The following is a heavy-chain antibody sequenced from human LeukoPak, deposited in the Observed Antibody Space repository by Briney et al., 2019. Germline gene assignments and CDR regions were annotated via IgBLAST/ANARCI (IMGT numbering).Heavy chain of an antibody. CDR1: GFTFSSHA. J-gene: IGHJ4*02. V-gene: IGHV3-23*01. Sequence: GGSLRLSCAASGFTFSSHAMSWVRQAPGKGLEWVSAICGSGGNTYYEDSVKGRFTISSDNHNATVHLQINTLRAEATAVYYCAKDPILTRDYSTFDYGGQGTLVTVSS. CDR2: ICGSGGNT. CDR3: AKDPILTRDYSTFDY. D-gene: IGHD3-9*01.